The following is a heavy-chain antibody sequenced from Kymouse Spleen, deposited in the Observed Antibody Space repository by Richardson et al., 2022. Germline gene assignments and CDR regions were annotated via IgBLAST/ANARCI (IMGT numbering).Heavy chain of an antibody. CDR2: INHSGST. CDR3: ARGLSSSANWFDP. V-gene: IGHV4-34*01. CDR1: GGSFSGYY. J-gene: IGHJ5*02. D-gene: IGHD6-6*01. Sequence: QVQLQQWGAGLLKPSETLSLTCAVYGGSFSGYYWSWIRQPPGKGLEWIGEINHSGSTNYNPSLKSRVTISVDTSKNQFSLKLSSVTAADTAVYYCARGLSSSANWFDPWGQGTLVTVSS.